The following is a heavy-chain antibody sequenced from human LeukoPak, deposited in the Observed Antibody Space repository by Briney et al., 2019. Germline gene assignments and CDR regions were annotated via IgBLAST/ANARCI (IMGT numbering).Heavy chain of an antibody. J-gene: IGHJ4*02. D-gene: IGHD2-21*02. CDR2: ISYDGSNK. CDR1: GFTFSSYA. CDR3: AREWCGGDCYSSPADN. Sequence: PGGSLRLSCAASGFTFSSYAMHWVRQAPGKGLEWVAVISYDGSNKYYADSVKGRFTISRDNSKNTLYLQMNSLRAEDTAVYYCAREWCGGDCYSSPADNWGQGTLVTVSS. V-gene: IGHV3-30-3*01.